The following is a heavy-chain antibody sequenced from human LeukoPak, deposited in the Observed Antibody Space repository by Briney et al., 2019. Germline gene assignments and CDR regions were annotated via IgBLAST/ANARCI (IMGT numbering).Heavy chain of an antibody. V-gene: IGHV3-7*01. D-gene: IGHD6-13*01. CDR2: INQDGSQK. Sequence: GRSLRLSCAASGFTFNKYWMSWVRQAPGKGLEWMVNINQDGSQKYYLDSVKGRFTISRDNAKSSVYLQMNSLRAEDTALYYCARGLATAAAYWGQGTLVTVSS. CDR3: ARGLATAAAY. CDR1: GFTFNKYW. J-gene: IGHJ4*02.